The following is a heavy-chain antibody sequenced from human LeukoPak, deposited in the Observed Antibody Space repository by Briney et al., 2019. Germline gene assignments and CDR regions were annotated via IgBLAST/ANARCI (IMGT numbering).Heavy chain of an antibody. V-gene: IGHV5-51*01. CDR1: GYRFPSYW. CDR2: IYPGDSDT. J-gene: IGHJ3*01. Sequence: GESLEIFCKGSGYRFPSYWIGWVRQMPGKGLEWMGIIYPGDSDTRYSPSFQGQVTISADKSISTAYLQWSSLKASNTALYYCARHVIFCGYDTTTHDAFDFWGQGTMVTVSS. D-gene: IGHD5-12*01. CDR3: ARHVIFCGYDTTTHDAFDF.